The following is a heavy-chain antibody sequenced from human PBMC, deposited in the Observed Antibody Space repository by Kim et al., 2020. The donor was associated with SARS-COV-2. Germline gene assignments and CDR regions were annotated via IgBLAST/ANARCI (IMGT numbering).Heavy chain of an antibody. V-gene: IGHV3-64*01. D-gene: IGHD4-17*01. Sequence: GGSLRLSCAASGFTFGSYAMHWVRQAPGKGLEFVSTINANGGSTSYANSVKGRFTMSRDNSKNTLYLQMGSLRDEDMAVYYCARGSTTADYWGQGTLVTV. CDR2: INANGGST. CDR1: GFTFGSYA. CDR3: ARGSTTADY. J-gene: IGHJ4*02.